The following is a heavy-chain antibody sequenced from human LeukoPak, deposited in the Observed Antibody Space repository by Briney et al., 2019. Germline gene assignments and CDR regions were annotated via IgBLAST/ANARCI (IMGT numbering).Heavy chain of an antibody. CDR3: AKLGKTENHYGSGRFSYYYYMDV. Sequence: PGGSLRLSCAASGFTFSNYGMHWVRQAPGKGLGWVAFIRSDGINKYHADSVKGRFTISRDNSKNTLYLQMNSLRAEDTAVYYCAKLGKTENHYGSGRFSYYYYMDVWGKGTTVTISS. V-gene: IGHV3-30*02. J-gene: IGHJ6*03. D-gene: IGHD3-10*01. CDR2: IRSDGINK. CDR1: GFTFSNYG.